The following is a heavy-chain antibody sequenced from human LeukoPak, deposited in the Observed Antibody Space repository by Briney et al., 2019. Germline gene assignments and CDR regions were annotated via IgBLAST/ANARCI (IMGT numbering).Heavy chain of an antibody. D-gene: IGHD6-13*01. CDR2: ISAYNGNT. CDR3: ARDQVVAAAASFP. V-gene: IGHV1-18*01. Sequence: ASVNVSCKASVYTFTSYGISWVRQAPGQGLGWMGWISAYNGNTNYAQKLQGRVTMTTDTSTSTAYMELRSLRSDDTAVYYCARDQVVAAAASFPWGQGTLVTVSS. CDR1: VYTFTSYG. J-gene: IGHJ5*02.